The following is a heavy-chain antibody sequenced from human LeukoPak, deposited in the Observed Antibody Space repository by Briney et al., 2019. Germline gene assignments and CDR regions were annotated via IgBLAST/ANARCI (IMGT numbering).Heavy chain of an antibody. CDR1: GFTVSSNY. V-gene: IGHV3-53*01. CDR2: IYAGGST. Sequence: GGSLRLSCAASGFTVSSNYMSWVRQAPGKGLEWVSVIYAGGSTSYVDSVKGRFTISRDNSKNTLHLQMNNLRAEDTAVYYCARDGRGVTAAGSPLVFDHWGQGTLVTVSS. D-gene: IGHD6-13*01. J-gene: IGHJ5*02. CDR3: ARDGRGVTAAGSPLVFDH.